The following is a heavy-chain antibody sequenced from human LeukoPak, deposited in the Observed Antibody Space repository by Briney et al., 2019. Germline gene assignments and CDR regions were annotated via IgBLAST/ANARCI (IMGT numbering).Heavy chain of an antibody. J-gene: IGHJ4*02. D-gene: IGHD6-13*01. CDR3: AKEAVAAAGPFDH. Sequence: GGSLRLSCAASGFTFSSYAMSWVRQALGKGLEWVSCISGSGGSMYYADSVKGRFTISRDNSKNTLYLQMNSLRAEDTAIYYCAKEAVAAAGPFDHWGQGTLVTVSS. V-gene: IGHV3-23*01. CDR2: ISGSGGSM. CDR1: GFTFSSYA.